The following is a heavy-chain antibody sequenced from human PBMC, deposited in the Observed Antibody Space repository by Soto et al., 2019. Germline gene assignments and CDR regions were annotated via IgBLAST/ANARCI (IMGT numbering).Heavy chain of an antibody. CDR2: IYHSGST. J-gene: IGHJ4*02. V-gene: IGHV4-4*02. D-gene: IGHD2-15*01. Sequence: QVQLQESGPGLVKPSGTLSLTCAVSGGSISSSNWWSWVRQPPGKGLEWIGEIYHSGSTSYNPSLKRGARLYVNKCKTQSSLNLSSVTAADTAVYYCARYYAGSRPLDYWGQGTLVTVSS. CDR3: ARYYAGSRPLDY. CDR1: GGSISSSNW.